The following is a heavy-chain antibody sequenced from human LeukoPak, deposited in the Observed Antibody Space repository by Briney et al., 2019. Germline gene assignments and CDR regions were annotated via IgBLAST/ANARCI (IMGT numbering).Heavy chain of an antibody. J-gene: IGHJ6*03. CDR1: GYTFTSYD. Sequence: ASVKVSCKASGYTFTSYDINWVRQAPGQGLEWMGWVSPNSGDTGYAQKFQGRVTMTRDTSTSTAYMELSSLTSDDTAVYYCARGILWFGEFFYYYYMDVWGKGTTVTVSS. CDR2: VSPNSGDT. CDR3: ARGILWFGEFFYYYYMDV. D-gene: IGHD3-10*01. V-gene: IGHV1-8*01.